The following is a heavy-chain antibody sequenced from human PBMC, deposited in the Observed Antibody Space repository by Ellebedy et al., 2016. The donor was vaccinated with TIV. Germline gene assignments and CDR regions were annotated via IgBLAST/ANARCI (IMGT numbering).Heavy chain of an antibody. CDR3: ARDPILTGTYGMDV. J-gene: IGHJ6*02. CDR1: GFIFSNYE. D-gene: IGHD3-9*01. CDR2: ISGSGSTK. Sequence: LSLTCTASGFIFSNYEMNWVRQAPGKGPEWVSYISGSGSTKNYADSVKGRFNISRDNVKNTLFLQMDSLRAEDTALYYCARDPILTGTYGMDVWGQGTTVTVSS. V-gene: IGHV3-48*03.